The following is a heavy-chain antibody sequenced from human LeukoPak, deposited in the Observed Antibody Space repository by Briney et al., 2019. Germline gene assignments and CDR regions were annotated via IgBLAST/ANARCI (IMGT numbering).Heavy chain of an antibody. J-gene: IGHJ6*03. V-gene: IGHV3-9*01. CDR3: AKGTASIPIYMDV. Sequence: GGSLRLSCAASGFTFDDYAMHWVRQAPGKGLEWVSGISWNSGSIGYADSVKGRFTISRDNAKNSLYLQMNSLRAKDTALYYCAKGTASIPIYMDVWGKGTTVTISS. D-gene: IGHD6-6*01. CDR2: ISWNSGSI. CDR1: GFTFDDYA.